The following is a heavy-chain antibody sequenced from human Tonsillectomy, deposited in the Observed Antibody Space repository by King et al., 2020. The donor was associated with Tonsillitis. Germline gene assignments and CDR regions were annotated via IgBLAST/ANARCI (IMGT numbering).Heavy chain of an antibody. J-gene: IGHJ5*02. D-gene: IGHD4-11*01. CDR2: IHPGDSVT. CDR1: GYSFTSYW. CDR3: ALGNYGWFDP. Sequence: VQLVESGAEVKKPGESLKISCKGSGYSFTSYWIGWVRQMPGKVLEWMWIIHPGDSVTQYSLSSQGQVTISADKSISTAYLQWISLKASDTAMYYCALGNYGWFDPWGQGTLVTISS. V-gene: IGHV5-51*03.